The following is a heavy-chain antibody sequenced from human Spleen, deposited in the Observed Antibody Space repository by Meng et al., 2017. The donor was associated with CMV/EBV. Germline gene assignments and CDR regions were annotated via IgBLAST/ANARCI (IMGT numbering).Heavy chain of an antibody. CDR3: AKDYCSGGSCSYFDY. V-gene: IGHV3-30*02. D-gene: IGHD2-15*01. CDR2: IRYDGSNK. CDR1: GFTFSSYG. J-gene: IGHJ4*02. Sequence: QVQLVESGGGVVQPGGSLRLSCAASGFTFSSYGMHWVRQAPGKGLEWVAFIRYDGSNKYYADSVKGRFTISRDNSKNTLYLQMNSLRAEDTAVYYCAKDYCSGGSCSYFDYWGQGTLVTVSS.